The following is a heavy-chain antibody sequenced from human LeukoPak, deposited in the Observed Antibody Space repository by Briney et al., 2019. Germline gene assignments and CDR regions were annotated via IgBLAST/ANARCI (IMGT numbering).Heavy chain of an antibody. CDR2: IYYSGST. CDR1: GGSISSSSYY. Sequence: PSETLSLTCTVSGGSISSSSYYWGWIHQPPGKGLEWIGSIYYSGSTYYNPSLKSRVTISVDTSKNQFSLKLSSVTAADTAVYYCARDCSSTSCYTVDFDYWGQGTLFTVSS. CDR3: ARDCSSTSCYTVDFDY. D-gene: IGHD2-2*02. V-gene: IGHV4-39*01. J-gene: IGHJ4*02.